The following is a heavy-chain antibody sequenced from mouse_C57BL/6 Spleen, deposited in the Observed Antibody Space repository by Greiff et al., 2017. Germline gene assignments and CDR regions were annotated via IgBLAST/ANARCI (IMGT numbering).Heavy chain of an antibody. Sequence: QVQLQQSDAELVKPGASVTISCKVSGYTFTDHTIHWMKQRPEQGLEWIGYIYPRDGSTKYNEKFKGKATLTADKSSSTAYMQLNSLTSEDSAVYFCARSYYGSKYYYAMDYWGQGTSVTVSS. J-gene: IGHJ4*01. V-gene: IGHV1-78*01. CDR2: IYPRDGST. CDR1: GYTFTDHT. CDR3: ARSYYGSKYYYAMDY. D-gene: IGHD1-1*01.